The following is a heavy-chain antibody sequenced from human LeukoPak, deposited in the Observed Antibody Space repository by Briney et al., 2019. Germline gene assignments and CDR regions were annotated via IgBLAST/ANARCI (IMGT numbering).Heavy chain of an antibody. Sequence: GGSLRLSCAASGFTFSSYAMSWVRQAPGKGLEWVSAISGSGGSTYYADSVKGRFTISGDNYKNTLYLQMNSLRAEDTAVYYCATALGGYYYDSSGYYFDYWGQGTLVTVSS. V-gene: IGHV3-23*01. CDR2: ISGSGGST. CDR1: GFTFSSYA. D-gene: IGHD3-22*01. CDR3: ATALGGYYYDSSGYYFDY. J-gene: IGHJ4*02.